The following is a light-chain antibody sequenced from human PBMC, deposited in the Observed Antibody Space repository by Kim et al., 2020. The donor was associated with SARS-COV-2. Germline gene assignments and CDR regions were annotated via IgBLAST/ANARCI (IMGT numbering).Light chain of an antibody. V-gene: IGLV3-9*01. Sequence: SYELTQPVSVSVAVGQTARITCGATNIGSYNVHWYQQKPGQAPALVIYKDKTRPSGIPERISGSNSGTTATLTISRAQAGDDADYYCQVWHRSTGVFGGGTQLAVL. CDR2: KDK. J-gene: IGLJ3*02. CDR3: QVWHRSTGV. CDR1: NIGSYN.